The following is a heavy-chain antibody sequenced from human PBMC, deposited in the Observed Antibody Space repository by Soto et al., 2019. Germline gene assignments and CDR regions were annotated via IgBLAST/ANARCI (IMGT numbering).Heavy chain of an antibody. CDR2: ISSSSSYI. D-gene: IGHD3-3*02. V-gene: IGHV3-21*01. CDR1: GFTFSSYS. J-gene: IGHJ6*02. Sequence: GGSLRLSCAASGFTFSSYSMSWVRQAPGKGLEWVSSISSSSSYIYYADSVKGRFTISRDNAKNSLYLQMNSLRAEDTAVYYCASIFELAPMTKASYYYYGMDVWGQGTTVTVSS. CDR3: ASIFELAPMTKASYYYYGMDV.